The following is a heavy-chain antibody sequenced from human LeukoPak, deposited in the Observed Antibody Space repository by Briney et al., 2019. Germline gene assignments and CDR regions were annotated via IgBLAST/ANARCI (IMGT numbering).Heavy chain of an antibody. Sequence: GGSLRLSCAASGFTFSSYAMHWVRQAPGKGREGVAVISYDGTNKYYAASVNGPFTISRDNSKYTLYLQMNSLRAEDTAVYYCARDYCSAGSSYWFYRWGQGTLVTVSS. J-gene: IGHJ5*02. CDR3: ARDYCSAGSSYWFYR. CDR1: GFTFSSYA. D-gene: IGHD2-15*01. V-gene: IGHV3-30*04. CDR2: ISYDGTNK.